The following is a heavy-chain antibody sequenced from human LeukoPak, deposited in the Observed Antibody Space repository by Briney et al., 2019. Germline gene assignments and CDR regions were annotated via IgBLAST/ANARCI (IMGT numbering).Heavy chain of an antibody. Sequence: GGSLRLSCAASGFTLSSYWMHWVRHAPGKGLVWVSRINSDGRRISYADSVKGGFTISRDNAKNSLYLQINSLEAEDTAVYYCARDEASVVATANFDYWGQGTLVTVSS. V-gene: IGHV3-74*01. D-gene: IGHD5-12*01. J-gene: IGHJ4*02. CDR1: GFTLSSYW. CDR3: ARDEASVVATANFDY. CDR2: INSDGRRI.